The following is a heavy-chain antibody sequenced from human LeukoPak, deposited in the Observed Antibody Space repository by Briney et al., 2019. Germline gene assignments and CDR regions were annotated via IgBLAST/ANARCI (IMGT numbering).Heavy chain of an antibody. CDR3: ARDPNLRYDWFDP. J-gene: IGHJ5*02. V-gene: IGHV1-2*02. CDR2: INPNSGGT. Sequence: ASVKVSCKASGYTFTGYYMHWVRQAPGQGLEWMGWINPNSGGTNYAQKFQGRVTMTRDTSISTAYMELSRLRSDDTAVYYCARDPNLRYDWFDPWGQGTLVTVSS. CDR1: GYTFTGYY. D-gene: IGHD4-17*01.